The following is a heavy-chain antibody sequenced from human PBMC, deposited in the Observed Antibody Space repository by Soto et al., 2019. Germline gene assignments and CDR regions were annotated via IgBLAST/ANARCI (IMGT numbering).Heavy chain of an antibody. J-gene: IGHJ4*02. CDR2: IWYDGSNK. CDR1: GFTFSTYG. Sequence: QVQLVESGGGVVQPGKSQRLSCAASGFTFSTYGMHWVRQAPGKGLEWVAVIWYDGSNKYHGDSLKGRFTISRDNSKNTVYLQINNLRAEDTAVYYCGRDGALGDTTVVDSWGQGTLVIVSS. V-gene: IGHV3-33*01. CDR3: GRDGALGDTTVVDS. D-gene: IGHD5-18*01.